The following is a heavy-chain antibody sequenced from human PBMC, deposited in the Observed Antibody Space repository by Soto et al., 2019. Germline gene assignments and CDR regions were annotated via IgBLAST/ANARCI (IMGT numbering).Heavy chain of an antibody. V-gene: IGHV3-21*01. CDR2: ISSSSSYI. Sequence: GGSLRLSCAASGVTFSSYSMNWVRQAPGKGLEWVSSISSSSSYIYYADSVKGRFTISRDNAKNSLYLQMNSLRAEDTAVYYCAGSYGDYQYWYFDLWGRGTLVTVSS. J-gene: IGHJ2*01. CDR3: AGSYGDYQYWYFDL. CDR1: GVTFSSYS. D-gene: IGHD4-17*01.